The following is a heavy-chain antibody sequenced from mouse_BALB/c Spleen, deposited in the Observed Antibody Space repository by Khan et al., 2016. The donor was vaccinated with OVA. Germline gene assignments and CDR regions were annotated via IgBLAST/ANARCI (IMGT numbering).Heavy chain of an antibody. CDR3: ARGYRSDVYFDY. CDR1: GYTFTSYV. Sequence: VQLQQSGPELVKPGASVKMSCKASGYTFTSYVMHWVKQKPGQGLEWIGYIYPYNDDTKYNEKFKGQATLTSDQASSTAYMELSSLTSEDSAVYFCARGYRSDVYFDYWGQGTTLTVSS. J-gene: IGHJ2*01. D-gene: IGHD1-2*01. V-gene: IGHV1S136*01. CDR2: IYPYNDDT.